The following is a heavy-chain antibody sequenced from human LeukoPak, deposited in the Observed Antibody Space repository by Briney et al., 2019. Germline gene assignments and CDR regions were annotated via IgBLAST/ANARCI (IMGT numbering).Heavy chain of an antibody. CDR1: GGTFSSYA. V-gene: IGHV1-69*04. CDR3: ASLVQSGPREGFDY. D-gene: IGHD3-3*01. J-gene: IGHJ4*02. Sequence: SVKVSCKASGGTFSSYAISWVRQAPGQGLEWMGRIIPILGIANYAQKFQGRVTITADKSTSTAYMELSSLRSEDTAAYYCASLVQSGPREGFDYWGQGTLVTVSS. CDR2: IIPILGIA.